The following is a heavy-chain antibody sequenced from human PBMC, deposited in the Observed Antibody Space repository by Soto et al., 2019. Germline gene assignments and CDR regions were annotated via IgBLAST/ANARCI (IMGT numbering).Heavy chain of an antibody. D-gene: IGHD3-22*01. Sequence: QVQLVESGGGVVQPGRSLRLSCAASGFTFSSYGMHWVRQAPGKVLEWVAVIWYDGSNKYYADSVKCRFTNSRDNSKNTLYLHMNSLRDEDTAVYYCARDGHYDRSGYPWYWGQGTLVTVSS. CDR1: GFTFSSYG. CDR2: IWYDGSNK. CDR3: ARDGHYDRSGYPWY. J-gene: IGHJ4*02. V-gene: IGHV3-33*01.